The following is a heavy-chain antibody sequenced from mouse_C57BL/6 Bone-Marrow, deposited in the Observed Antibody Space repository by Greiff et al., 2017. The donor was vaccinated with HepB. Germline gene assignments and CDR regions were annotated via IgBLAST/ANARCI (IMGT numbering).Heavy chain of an antibody. CDR3: TTETMIKRWYFDV. D-gene: IGHD2-4*01. V-gene: IGHV14-4*01. J-gene: IGHJ1*03. CDR1: GFNIKDDY. CDR2: IDPENGDT. Sequence: EVQLQQSGAELVRPGASVKLSCTASGFNIKDDYMHWVKQRPEQGLEWIGWIDPENGDTEYASKFQGKATITADTSSNTAYLQLRSLTSEDTAVYYCTTETMIKRWYFDVWGTGTTVTVSS.